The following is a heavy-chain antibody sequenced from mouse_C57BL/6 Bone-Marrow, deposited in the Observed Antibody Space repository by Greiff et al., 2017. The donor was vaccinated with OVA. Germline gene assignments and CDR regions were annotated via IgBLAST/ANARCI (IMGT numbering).Heavy chain of an antibody. V-gene: IGHV1-59*01. D-gene: IGHD1-1*01. Sequence: QVQLQQSGAELVRPGTSVKLSCKASGYTFPSYWMHWVKQRPGPGLEWIGVIDPSDSYTTYKQKFKGKDTLTVDTSSSTAYMQLSSLTSEDSAGYDCARDYGSSIRDYWGQGTTLTVSS. J-gene: IGHJ2*01. CDR2: IDPSDSYT. CDR3: ARDYGSSIRDY. CDR1: GYTFPSYW.